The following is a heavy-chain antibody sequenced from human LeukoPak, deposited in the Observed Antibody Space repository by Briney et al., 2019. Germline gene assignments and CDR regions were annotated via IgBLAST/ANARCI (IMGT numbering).Heavy chain of an antibody. CDR3: ASGVYSYGNY. CDR1: GFTFDDYG. J-gene: IGHJ4*02. V-gene: IGHV3-21*01. Sequence: GGSLRLSCAASGFTFDDYGMSWVRQAPGKGLEWVSSISSSSSYIYYADSVKGRFTISRDNAKNSLYLQMNSLRAEDTAVYYCASGVYSYGNYWGQGTLVTVSS. CDR2: ISSSSSYI. D-gene: IGHD5-18*01.